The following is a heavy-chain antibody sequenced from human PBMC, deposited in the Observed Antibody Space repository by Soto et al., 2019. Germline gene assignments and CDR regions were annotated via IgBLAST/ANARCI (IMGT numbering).Heavy chain of an antibody. J-gene: IGHJ5*02. V-gene: IGHV2-5*02. CDR1: GFSLSTSGVG. Sequence: QITLKESGPTLVKPTQTLTLTCTFSGFSLSTSGVGVGWIRQPPGKALEWLALIYWDDDKRYSPSLKSRLTITKDTSKNQVVLTMTNMDPVDTATYYCAHTPSYYGDYEANWFDPWGQGTLVTVSS. CDR2: IYWDDDK. D-gene: IGHD4-17*01. CDR3: AHTPSYYGDYEANWFDP.